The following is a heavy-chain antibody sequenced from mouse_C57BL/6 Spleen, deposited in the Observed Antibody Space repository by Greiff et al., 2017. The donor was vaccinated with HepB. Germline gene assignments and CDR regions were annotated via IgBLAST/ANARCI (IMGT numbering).Heavy chain of an antibody. D-gene: IGHD2-5*01. J-gene: IGHJ4*01. CDR1: GFSLTSYG. V-gene: IGHV2-2*01. Sequence: VKLEESGPGLVQPSQSLSITCTVSGFSLTSYGVHWVRQSPGKGLEWLGVIWSGGSTDYNAAFISRLSISKDNSKSQVFFKMNSLQADDTAIYYCARQYSNYGYYAMDYWGQGTSVTVSS. CDR2: IWSGGST. CDR3: ARQYSNYGYYAMDY.